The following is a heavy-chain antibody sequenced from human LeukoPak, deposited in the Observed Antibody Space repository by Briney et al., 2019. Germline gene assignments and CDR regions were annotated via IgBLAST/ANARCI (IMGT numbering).Heavy chain of an antibody. J-gene: IGHJ4*02. Sequence: GGSLRLSCAASGFTFSSYAMHWVRQAPGKGLEWLAVIWYDGSNKYYADSVKGRFTISRDNSKNTLYLQMNSLRAEDTAVYYCAKAYYGSGSYIDYWGQGTLVTVSS. V-gene: IGHV3-33*06. CDR3: AKAYYGSGSYIDY. CDR1: GFTFSSYA. CDR2: IWYDGSNK. D-gene: IGHD3-10*01.